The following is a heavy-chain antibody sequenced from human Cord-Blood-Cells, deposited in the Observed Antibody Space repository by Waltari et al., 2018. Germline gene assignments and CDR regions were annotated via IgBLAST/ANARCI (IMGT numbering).Heavy chain of an antibody. CDR2: IYSGGST. Sequence: EVQLVESGGGLIQTGGSLKLSCHASGFTVSSNLMSWVRQAPGKGLEWVSVIYSGGSTYYADSVKGRFTISRDNSKNTLYLQMNSLRAEDTAVYYCAREEEAGLNAFDIWGQGTMVTVSS. V-gene: IGHV3-53*01. CDR1: GFTVSSNL. CDR3: AREEEAGLNAFDI. J-gene: IGHJ3*02.